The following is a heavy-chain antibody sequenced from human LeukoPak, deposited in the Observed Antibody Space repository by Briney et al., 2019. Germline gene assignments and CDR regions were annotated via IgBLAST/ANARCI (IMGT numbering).Heavy chain of an antibody. Sequence: PSETLSLTCAVYGGSFSGYYWSWIRQPPGKGLEWIGEINHSGSTNYNPSLKSRVTISVDTSKNQFSLKLSSVTAADTAVYYCARRRPFFVVVTATPSGYFQHWGQGTLATVSS. J-gene: IGHJ1*01. CDR1: GGSFSGYY. CDR2: INHSGST. D-gene: IGHD2-21*02. CDR3: ARRRPFFVVVTATPSGYFQH. V-gene: IGHV4-34*01.